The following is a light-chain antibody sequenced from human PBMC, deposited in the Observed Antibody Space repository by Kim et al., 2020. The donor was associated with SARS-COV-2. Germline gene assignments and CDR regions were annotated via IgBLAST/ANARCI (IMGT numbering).Light chain of an antibody. Sequence: PGHTAGITCSGDKLGDHSCSWYPQTPGPSPVVVLFRDNRLPSWIPVRFSGSTSGTSATLTICGTQAMAEADYYCQAWHSPTHTYVFVAGTKVTLL. CDR2: RDN. J-gene: IGLJ1*01. CDR1: KLGDHS. V-gene: IGLV3-1*01. CDR3: QAWHSPTHTYV.